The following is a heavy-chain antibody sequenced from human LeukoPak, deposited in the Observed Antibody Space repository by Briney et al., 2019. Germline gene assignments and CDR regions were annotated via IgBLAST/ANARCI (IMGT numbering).Heavy chain of an antibody. J-gene: IGHJ4*02. CDR3: ARLSSYDILTGYRSYYFDY. V-gene: IGHV1-69*13. CDR2: IIPIFGTA. D-gene: IGHD3-9*01. Sequence: GALVKVSCKASGGTFSSYAISWVRQAPGQGLEWMGGIIPIFGTASYAQKFQGRVTITADESTSTAYMELSSLRSEDTAVYYCARLSSYDILTGYRSYYFDYWGQGTLVTVSS. CDR1: GGTFSSYA.